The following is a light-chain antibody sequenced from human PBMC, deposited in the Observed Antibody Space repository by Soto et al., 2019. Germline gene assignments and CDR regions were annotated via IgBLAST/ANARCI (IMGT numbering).Light chain of an antibody. CDR2: GAS. J-gene: IGKJ1*01. CDR1: QSVSSN. V-gene: IGKV3-15*01. CDR3: QQYYNWWT. Sequence: EIVMPQSPATLSVSLGERATLSCRASQSVSSNLAWYQQKPGQAPRLLIYGASTRVTGIPARFSGSGSGTEFTLTISSLQSEDFAVYHCQQYYNWWTFGQGTKVDIK.